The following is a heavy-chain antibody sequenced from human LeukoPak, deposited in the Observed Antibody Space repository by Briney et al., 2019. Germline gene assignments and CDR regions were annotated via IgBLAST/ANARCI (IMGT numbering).Heavy chain of an antibody. V-gene: IGHV1-18*01. D-gene: IGHD4-23*01. Sequence: GASVQVSCKASGYTFTNYGISWVRQAPGQGLEWMGWISANNGNRNYAHKLQDRVSMTTDTSTSTAYVEVRSLRSDDTAVYYCARQGYGGHSQGAADYWGQGTLVTVSS. CDR3: ARQGYGGHSQGAADY. J-gene: IGHJ4*02. CDR1: GYTFTNYG. CDR2: ISANNGNR.